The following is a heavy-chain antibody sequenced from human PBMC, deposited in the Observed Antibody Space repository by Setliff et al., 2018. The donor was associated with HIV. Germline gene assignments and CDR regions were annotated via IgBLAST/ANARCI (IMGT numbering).Heavy chain of an antibody. CDR1: GYIFTDYW. J-gene: IGHJ6*03. D-gene: IGHD2-21*01. CDR2: IYPGDSDT. CDR3: ARAPRSPLRWRDNLLSSSSFFMDV. Sequence: GESLKISCEASGYIFTDYWIGWVRQMPGKGLEWMGIIYPGDSDTRYSPSFQGQVTFSADKSISAVYLQWDSLKASGSAIYYCARAPRSPLRWRDNLLSSSSFFMDVWGKGTTVTSP. V-gene: IGHV5-51*01.